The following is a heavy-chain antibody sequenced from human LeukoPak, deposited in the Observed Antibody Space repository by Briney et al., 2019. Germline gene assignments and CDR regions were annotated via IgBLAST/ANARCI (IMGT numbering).Heavy chain of an antibody. CDR3: ARDQTTYYFDY. CDR1: GYTFTSND. V-gene: IGHV1-8*01. Sequence: ASVKVSCKASGYTFTSNDINWVRQGTGQGLEWMGWMNPNSGNTGYAQKFQGRLTMTRNTSISTAYMELSSLRSDDTAVYYCARDQTTYYFDYWGQGTLVTVSS. J-gene: IGHJ4*02. D-gene: IGHD4-11*01. CDR2: MNPNSGNT.